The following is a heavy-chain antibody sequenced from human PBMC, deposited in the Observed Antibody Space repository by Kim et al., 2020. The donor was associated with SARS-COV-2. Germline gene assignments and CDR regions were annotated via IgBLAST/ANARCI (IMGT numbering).Heavy chain of an antibody. CDR1: GFTFSSYS. CDR3: ARDPRYSIYYYYYQVDV. Sequence: GGSLRLSCAASGFTFSSYSMNWVRQAPGKGLEWVSSISSSSTYIYYADSVKGRFTISRDNSKSSLYLQMNSLRAEDTAVYYCARDPRYSIYYYYYQVDVWGKGTTVTVSS. D-gene: IGHD4-4*01. J-gene: IGHJ6*03. CDR2: ISSSSTYI. V-gene: IGHV3-21*01.